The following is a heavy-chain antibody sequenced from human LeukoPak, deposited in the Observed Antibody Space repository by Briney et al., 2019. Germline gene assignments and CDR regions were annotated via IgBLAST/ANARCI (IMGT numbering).Heavy chain of an antibody. CDR3: ARLENWNDDFYYGMGV. CDR1: GFTFSSYA. V-gene: IGHV3-64*01. J-gene: IGHJ6*02. Sequence: GGSLRLSCVASGFTFSSYAMHWVRQAPGKGLEYVSAISSNGGSTYYANSVKGRFTISRDNSKNTLYLQMGSLRAEDMAVYYCARLENWNDDFYYGMGVWGQGTTVTVSS. D-gene: IGHD1-1*01. CDR2: ISSNGGST.